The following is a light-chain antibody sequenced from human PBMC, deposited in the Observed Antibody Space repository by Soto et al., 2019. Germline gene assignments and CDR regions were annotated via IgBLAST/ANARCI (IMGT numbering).Light chain of an antibody. V-gene: IGKV3-11*01. Sequence: EIVMTQSPATLSLSPGERAKLSCRASQSVSSYLAWYQQKPGQAPRLLIYDASNRATGIPARFSGSGSGTDFPLTISCLEPEDFAVYYCQQRSNWPPLTFGGGTKVDIK. CDR2: DAS. CDR3: QQRSNWPPLT. J-gene: IGKJ4*01. CDR1: QSVSSY.